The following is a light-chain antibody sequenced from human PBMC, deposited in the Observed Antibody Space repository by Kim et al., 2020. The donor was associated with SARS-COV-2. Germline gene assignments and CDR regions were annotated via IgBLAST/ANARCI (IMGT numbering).Light chain of an antibody. CDR1: MGYIASDY. Sequence: GHKETLSSTRTMGYIASDYVQWYQQRPGGAPTTVIYEDNLRPSGVPDRFSGSIDSSSNSASLIISGLKTEDEADYYCQSYAGSAWVFGGGTQLTVL. CDR2: EDN. CDR3: QSYAGSAWV. V-gene: IGLV6-57*03. J-gene: IGLJ3*02.